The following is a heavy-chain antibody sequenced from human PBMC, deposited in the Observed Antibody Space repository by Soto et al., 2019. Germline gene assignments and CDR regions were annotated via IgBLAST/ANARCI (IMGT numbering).Heavy chain of an antibody. CDR1: GGSISSGGYY. CDR3: ARGRGIVATINRSLLFDY. V-gene: IGHV4-31*03. Sequence: QVQLQESGPGLVKPSQTLSLTCTVSGGSISSGGYYWSWIRQHPGKGLEWIGYIYYSGSTYYNPPIKSRVTISVDTSKNQFSLKLSSVTAADTAVYYCARGRGIVATINRSLLFDYWGQGTLVTVSS. J-gene: IGHJ4*02. D-gene: IGHD5-12*01. CDR2: IYYSGST.